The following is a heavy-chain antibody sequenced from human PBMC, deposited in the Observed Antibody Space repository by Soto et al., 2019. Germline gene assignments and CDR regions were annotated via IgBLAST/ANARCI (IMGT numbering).Heavy chain of an antibody. J-gene: IGHJ4*02. Sequence: QVPLVQSGAEVKKPGASVKVSCKASGYTFTSYGISWVRQAPGQGLEWMGWISAYNGNTNSAQKLQGRVTMTTDTSTSTAYMELRSLRSDDTAVYYCARDSYDYDFWSGPFHFDYWGQGTLVTVSS. CDR3: ARDSYDYDFWSGPFHFDY. CDR2: ISAYNGNT. CDR1: GYTFTSYG. D-gene: IGHD3-3*01. V-gene: IGHV1-18*01.